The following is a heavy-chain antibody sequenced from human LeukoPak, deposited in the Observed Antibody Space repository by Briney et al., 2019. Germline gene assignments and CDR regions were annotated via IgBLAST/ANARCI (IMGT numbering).Heavy chain of an antibody. CDR1: GFTFSDYY. D-gene: IGHD2-15*01. J-gene: IGHJ5*02. Sequence: PGGSLRLSCAASGFTFSDYYMTWIRQAPGRGLEWISYINGSSSDTKYADSVKGRFTISRDNAKNSLYLLMNSLRAEDTAVYCCARRGTTYCTVDSCHPNWFDPWGQGTLVTVSS. V-gene: IGHV3-11*03. CDR2: INGSSSDT. CDR3: ARRGTTYCTVDSCHPNWFDP.